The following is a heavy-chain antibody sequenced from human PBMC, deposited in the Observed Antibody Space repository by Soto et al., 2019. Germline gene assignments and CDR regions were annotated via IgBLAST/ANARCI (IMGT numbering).Heavy chain of an antibody. CDR3: ARDWYWRGGGCYFEN. CDR1: GLIFSNYG. CDR2: IWHDGSNK. V-gene: IGHV3-33*01. D-gene: IGHD2-21*01. J-gene: IGHJ4*02. Sequence: QVQLVESGGGVVQPGRSLRLSCAVSGLIFSNYGMHWVRQAPGKGLEWVAIIWHDGSNKDYADSVKGRFTISRDNSNNTLYLQMNSLRGEDTAVYYCARDWYWRGGGCYFENGGQGTLVTVSS.